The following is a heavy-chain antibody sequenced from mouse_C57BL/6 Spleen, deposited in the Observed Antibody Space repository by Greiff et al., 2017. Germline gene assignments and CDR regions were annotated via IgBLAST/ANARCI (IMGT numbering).Heavy chain of an antibody. Sequence: QVQLQQSGAELVRPGTSVKMSCKASGYTFTNYWIGWAKQRPGHGREWIGDIYPGGGYTNYNEKFKGKATLTADKSSSTAYMQFSSLTSEDSAIYYCAREGGYLERAMDYWGQGTSVTVSS. CDR3: AREGGYLERAMDY. D-gene: IGHD2-3*01. CDR1: GYTFTNYW. CDR2: IYPGGGYT. V-gene: IGHV1-63*01. J-gene: IGHJ4*01.